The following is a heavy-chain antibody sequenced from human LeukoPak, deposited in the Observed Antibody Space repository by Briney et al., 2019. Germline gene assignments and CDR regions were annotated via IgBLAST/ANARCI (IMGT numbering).Heavy chain of an antibody. J-gene: IGHJ4*02. CDR2: IYYSGST. CDR1: GGSISSSSYY. CDR3: ARHDVTIFGVVSATHFDY. D-gene: IGHD3-3*01. Sequence: PLETLSLTCTVSGGSISSSSYYWGWIRQPPGKGLEWIGSIYYSGSTHHNPSLKSRVTISVDTSKNHFSLKQSSVTAADTAVYYCARHDVTIFGVVSATHFDYWGQGTLVTVPS. V-gene: IGHV4-39*01.